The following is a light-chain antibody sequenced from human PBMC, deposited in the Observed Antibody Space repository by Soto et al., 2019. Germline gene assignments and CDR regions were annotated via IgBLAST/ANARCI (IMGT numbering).Light chain of an antibody. CDR1: QSISGA. Sequence: DIQMTQSPSSLSASVGDRVNITCLASQSISGAIKWYQQKPGKAPKIVIYAARSLQSGVPSRCSGSVSGTDSTLTTCSLQPEEFSTYYSQHSYIIFWTFWQGGQGEIK. CDR2: AAR. J-gene: IGKJ1*01. CDR3: QHSYIIFWT. V-gene: IGKV1-39*01.